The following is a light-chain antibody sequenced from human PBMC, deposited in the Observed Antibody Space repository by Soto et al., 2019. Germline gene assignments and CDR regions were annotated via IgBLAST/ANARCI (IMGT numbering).Light chain of an antibody. V-gene: IGLV2-14*01. CDR1: SSDDGGYNY. CDR3: GSYTSSSTLVV. J-gene: IGLJ1*01. Sequence: QSVLTQPASVSGSPGQSITISCTGTSSDDGGYNYVSWYQQHPGKAPKLMNYDVSNRPSGVSNHFSGSKSGKTASLTISSLQAEDEADYYCGSYTSSSTLVVFGTGTKVTVL. CDR2: DVS.